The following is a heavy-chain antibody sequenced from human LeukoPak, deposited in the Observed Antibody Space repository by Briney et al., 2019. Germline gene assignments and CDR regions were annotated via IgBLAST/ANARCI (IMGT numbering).Heavy chain of an antibody. CDR2: INPNSGGT. D-gene: IGHD1-26*01. V-gene: IGHV1-2*04. CDR1: GYTSTGYY. CDR3: ARGSSGARGSSGSYYGGYQADY. Sequence: GASVKVSCKASGYTSTGYYMHWVRQAPGQGLEWMGWINPNSGGTNYAQKFQGWVTMTRDTSISTAYMELSRLRSDDTAVYYCARGSSGARGSSGSYYGGYQADYWGQGTLVTVSS. J-gene: IGHJ4*02.